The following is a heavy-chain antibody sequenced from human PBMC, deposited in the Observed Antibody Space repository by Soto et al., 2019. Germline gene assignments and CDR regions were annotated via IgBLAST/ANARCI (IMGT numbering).Heavy chain of an antibody. J-gene: IGHJ5*02. CDR2: MYDSGET. V-gene: IGHV4-39*01. CDR3: ARHVPHDDWLDP. Sequence: SETLSLTCSVSSASISRSPYCWAWVRQPPGKGLEWIAMMYDSGETYYNPSLRSRLTISVDTSKNQFSLRLNSMTAADTAVYYCARHVPHDDWLDPWGHGTLVTVSS. CDR1: SASISRSPYC.